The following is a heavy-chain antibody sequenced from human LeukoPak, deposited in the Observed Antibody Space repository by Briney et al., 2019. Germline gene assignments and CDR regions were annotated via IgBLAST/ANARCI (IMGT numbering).Heavy chain of an antibody. Sequence: ASVKVSCKASGYTFTGYYMHWVRQAPGQGLEWMGWINPNSGGTNYAQKFQGWVTMTRDTSVSTAYMELSRLRSDDTAVYYCARDAHSSGWYYSFDYWGQGTLVTVSS. D-gene: IGHD6-19*01. CDR1: GYTFTGYY. CDR2: INPNSGGT. J-gene: IGHJ4*02. CDR3: ARDAHSSGWYYSFDY. V-gene: IGHV1-2*04.